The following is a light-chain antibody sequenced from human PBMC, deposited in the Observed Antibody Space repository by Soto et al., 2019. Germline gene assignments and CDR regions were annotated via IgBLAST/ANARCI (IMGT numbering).Light chain of an antibody. V-gene: IGKV2-30*01. CDR1: QSLVYSDGNAY. J-gene: IGKJ1*01. CDR2: RAS. Sequence: DVVMTQSPISLPVTLGQPASISCRSSQSLVYSDGNAYLNWFHQRPGQSPRRLIYRASNRDSGVPDRFSGSGSGTDFTLQINRVEAEDVGVYYCMQGTHWPPTFGRGTRVEIK. CDR3: MQGTHWPPT.